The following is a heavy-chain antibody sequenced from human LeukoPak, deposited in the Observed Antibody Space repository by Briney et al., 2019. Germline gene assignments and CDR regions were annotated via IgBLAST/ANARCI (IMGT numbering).Heavy chain of an antibody. J-gene: IGHJ4*02. D-gene: IGHD3-10*01. CDR2: INPNSGGT. CDR3: AGDMVRGVILRRVLEY. CDR1: GYTVTGYH. V-gene: IGHV1-2*02. Sequence: ASVKVSCKASGYTVTGYHMHWVRQAPGQGLEWMGWINPNSGGTNYTQKFQGRVTMTRDTSINTAYMELSRLRSDDTAVYYCAGDMVRGVILRRVLEYWGQGTLVTVSS.